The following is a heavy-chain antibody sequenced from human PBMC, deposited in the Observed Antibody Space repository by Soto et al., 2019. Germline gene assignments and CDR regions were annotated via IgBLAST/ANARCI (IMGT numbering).Heavy chain of an antibody. Sequence: PGGSLRLSCAASGFTFSSYGMHWVRQAPGKGLEWVAVISYDGSNKYYADSVKGRFTISRDNSKNTLYLQMNSLRAEDTAVYYCAKDRTGTTYDYYCCMDVWGQGTTVTVSS. J-gene: IGHJ6*02. CDR1: GFTFSSYG. V-gene: IGHV3-30*18. CDR2: ISYDGSNK. D-gene: IGHD1-1*01. CDR3: AKDRTGTTYDYYCCMDV.